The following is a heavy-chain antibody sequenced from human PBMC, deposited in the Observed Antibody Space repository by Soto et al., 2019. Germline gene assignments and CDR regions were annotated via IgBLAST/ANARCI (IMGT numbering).Heavy chain of an antibody. CDR3: ARGMRIFGVVTRNWFEP. V-gene: IGHV4-30-4*01. D-gene: IGHD3-3*01. Sequence: SETLSLTCTVSVGSISSGDYYWSWIGQPPGKGLEGIGYIYYSGSTYYNTSLKSRVTISVDTSKNQFSLKLSSVAAADTAVYYCARGMRIFGVVTRNWFEPWGQGTLVTVS. J-gene: IGHJ5*02. CDR1: VGSISSGDYY. CDR2: IYYSGST.